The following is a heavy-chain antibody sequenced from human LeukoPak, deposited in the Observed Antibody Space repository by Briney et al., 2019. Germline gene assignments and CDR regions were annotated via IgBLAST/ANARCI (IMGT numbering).Heavy chain of an antibody. CDR2: IYYSGNT. V-gene: IGHV4-31*03. Sequence: SQTLSLICTVSGGPINSGGFHWSWIRQHPGKGLEWIGYIYYSGNTDYNPSLKSRVTISIDTSRNQFSLQLRSVTAADTAVYYCARGQLIIEWKYYGMDVWGQGTTVTVSS. D-gene: IGHD3-10*01. J-gene: IGHJ6*02. CDR1: GGPINSGGFH. CDR3: ARGQLIIEWKYYGMDV.